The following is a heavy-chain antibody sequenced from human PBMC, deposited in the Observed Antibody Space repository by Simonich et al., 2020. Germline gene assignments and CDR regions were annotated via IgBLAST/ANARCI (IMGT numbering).Heavy chain of an antibody. D-gene: IGHD6-13*01. CDR3: ARDAAGDY. J-gene: IGHJ4*02. CDR2: ISSSSRYI. Sequence: EVQLVESGGGLVKPGGSLRLSCAASGFTFISYSMNWVRQGPGKGLEWITSISSSSRYIYYADSVKGQFTSSRDNAKNSLYLQMNSLRAEDTAVYYCARDAAGDYWGQGTLVTVSS. V-gene: IGHV3-21*01. CDR1: GFTFISYS.